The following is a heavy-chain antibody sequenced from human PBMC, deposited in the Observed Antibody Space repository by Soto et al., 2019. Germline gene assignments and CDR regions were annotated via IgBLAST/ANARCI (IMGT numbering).Heavy chain of an antibody. D-gene: IGHD6-13*01. CDR2: INHSGST. J-gene: IGHJ5*02. Sequence: QVQLQQWGAGLLKPSETLSLTCAVYGGSFSGYYWSWIRQPPGKGLEWIGEINHSGSTNYNPSLKSQVTISVDTYKTQVSLKLSSVTAADTAVYYCARCPYSSSPLFTRWFAPWGKGTLVTVAS. CDR3: ARCPYSSSPLFTRWFAP. CDR1: GGSFSGYY. V-gene: IGHV4-34*01.